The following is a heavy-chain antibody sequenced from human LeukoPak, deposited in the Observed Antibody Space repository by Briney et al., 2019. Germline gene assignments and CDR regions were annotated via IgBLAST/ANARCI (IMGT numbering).Heavy chain of an antibody. D-gene: IGHD1-26*01. Sequence: PGGSLRLSCAASGFTVSTNYMSWVRQAPGKGLEWVSVIYSGGSTYYADSLKGRFTISRDNSKNKLSLQPHSLRADDTAVYYCAREAGIVAAITQFCLDYWGQGTLVTVSS. J-gene: IGHJ4*02. CDR2: IYSGGST. CDR3: AREAGIVAAITQFCLDY. V-gene: IGHV3-53*01. CDR1: GFTVSTNY.